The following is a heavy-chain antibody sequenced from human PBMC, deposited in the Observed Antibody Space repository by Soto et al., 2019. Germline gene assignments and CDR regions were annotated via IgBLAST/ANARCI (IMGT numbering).Heavy chain of an antibody. Sequence: QVQLVQSGGEEKKPGASVRLSCEASGYTFTAYAIHWLRQAPGQSLGWMAWINPGNGNTKYSLKFLGRVSITRDTSASTAYLELGSLRSEDTAVYYCARSAISPYGGLIGPFDYWGQGNLVTVSS. J-gene: IGHJ4*02. CDR1: GYTFTAYA. V-gene: IGHV1-3*05. CDR3: ARSAISPYGGLIGPFDY. D-gene: IGHD3-16*02. CDR2: INPGNGNT.